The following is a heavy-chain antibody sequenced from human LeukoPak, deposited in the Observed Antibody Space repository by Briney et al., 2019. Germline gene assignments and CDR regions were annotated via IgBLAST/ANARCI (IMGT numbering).Heavy chain of an antibody. CDR3: ARDYKSSYYHYYMDV. CDR1: GFTFSDYY. D-gene: IGHD3-10*01. CDR2: ISSSGSTI. J-gene: IGHJ6*03. Sequence: GGSLRLSCAASGFTFSDYYMSWIRQAPGKGLEWVSYISSSGSTIYYADSVKGRFTISRDNAKNSLYLQMNSLRAEDTAVYYCARDYKSSYYHYYMDVWGKGTTVTVSS. V-gene: IGHV3-11*04.